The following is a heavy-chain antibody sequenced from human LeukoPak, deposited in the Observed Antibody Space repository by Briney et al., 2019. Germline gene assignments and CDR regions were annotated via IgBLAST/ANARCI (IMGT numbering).Heavy chain of an antibody. CDR3: AADRQEGGSGSYWFDP. D-gene: IGHD3-10*01. CDR1: GGSITTYY. J-gene: IGHJ5*02. CDR2: VYYSGST. V-gene: IGHV4-59*01. Sequence: KPSETQSLTCTISGGSITTYYWSWIRQPAGKGLEWIGNVYYSGSTTYNPSLKTRVTISVDTSKNQFSLRLTSLTAADTAVYYCAADRQEGGSGSYWFDPWGQGTLVTVSS.